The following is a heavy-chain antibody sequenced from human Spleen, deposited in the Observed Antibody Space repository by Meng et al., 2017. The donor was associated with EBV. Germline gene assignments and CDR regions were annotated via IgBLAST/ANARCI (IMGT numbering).Heavy chain of an antibody. CDR3: ASESGRGFTPDY. J-gene: IGHJ4*02. CDR1: GGTFRSDA. D-gene: IGHD3-10*01. V-gene: IGHV1-69*01. CDR2: LIPKSDAP. Sequence: VRSGAGVKKPGSAGQVSCKTSGGTFRSDAVTWVRQAPGQGLEWLGGLIPKSDAPYYAQKFQDRVTITADESTSTHYMDLRGLKSEDTAVYYCASESGRGFTPDYWGQGTLVTVSS.